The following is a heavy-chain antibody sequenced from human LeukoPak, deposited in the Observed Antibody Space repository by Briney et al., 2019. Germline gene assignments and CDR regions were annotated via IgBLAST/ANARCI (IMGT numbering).Heavy chain of an antibody. J-gene: IGHJ4*02. CDR2: ISHEGSLK. D-gene: IGHD6-19*01. Sequence: GRSLRLSCAASGLSFGSYGMHWVRQAPGKGLEWVAVISHEGSLKYYADSVRGRFTISRDNSKNMVYLQMNSLRAEDTAVYYCARTREQWQVLDYWGQGTLVTVS. V-gene: IGHV3-30*03. CDR1: GLSFGSYG. CDR3: ARTREQWQVLDY.